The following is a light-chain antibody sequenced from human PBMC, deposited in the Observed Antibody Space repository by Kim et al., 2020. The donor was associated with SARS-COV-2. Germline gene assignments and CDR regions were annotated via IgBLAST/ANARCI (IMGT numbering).Light chain of an antibody. CDR2: DSF. Sequence: LSPGKRATLSCRASQSIINFLAWYQQKPGQAPRLLIYDSFNRATGIPPRFSGSGSGTDFTLTINSLQPEDFAVYYCQQRSTRPLTFGGGTKVDIK. V-gene: IGKV3-11*01. J-gene: IGKJ4*01. CDR1: QSIINF. CDR3: QQRSTRPLT.